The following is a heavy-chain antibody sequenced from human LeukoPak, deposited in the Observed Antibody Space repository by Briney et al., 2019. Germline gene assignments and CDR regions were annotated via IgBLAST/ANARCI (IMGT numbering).Heavy chain of an antibody. CDR2: IIVGKGNT. D-gene: IGHD4-23*01. J-gene: IGHJ3*01. CDR3: TRDVMVGTGIALDV. Sequence: ASVKVSCKASGYIFTNYDIYWVRQAPGQRLEWMGWIIVGKGNTRYSQKFQGRVIITSDTSASTAYMELSSLRSEDAAVYYCTRDVMVGTGIALDVRGQGTMVTVSS. CDR1: GYIFTNYD. V-gene: IGHV1-3*01.